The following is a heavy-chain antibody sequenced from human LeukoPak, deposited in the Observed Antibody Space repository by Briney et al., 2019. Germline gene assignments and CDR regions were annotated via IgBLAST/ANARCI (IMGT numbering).Heavy chain of an antibody. CDR2: ISYDGSNK. CDR3: ARGRIDCSGSSCYYPVFDY. J-gene: IGHJ4*02. Sequence: GGSLRLSCAASGFTFSSYAMHWVRQAPGKGLEWVAVISYDGSNKYYADSVKGRFTISRDNSKNTLYLQMNSLRAEDTAVYYCARGRIDCSGSSCYYPVFDYWGQGTLVTVSS. CDR1: GFTFSSYA. V-gene: IGHV3-30-3*01. D-gene: IGHD2-15*01.